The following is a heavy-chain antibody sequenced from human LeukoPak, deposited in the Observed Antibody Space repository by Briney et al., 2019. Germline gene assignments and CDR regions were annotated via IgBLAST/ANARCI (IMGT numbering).Heavy chain of an antibody. J-gene: IGHJ4*02. Sequence: GGSLRLSCAASGFTLSSYWMSWVRQAPGKGLEWVANIKYDGSEKDYVDSAKGRFTISRDNAKNSLYLQMNSLRAEDTAVYYCARDIAPAGLFFDYWGQGTLVTVSS. V-gene: IGHV3-7*01. CDR3: ARDIAPAGLFFDY. D-gene: IGHD6-13*01. CDR2: IKYDGSEK. CDR1: GFTLSSYW.